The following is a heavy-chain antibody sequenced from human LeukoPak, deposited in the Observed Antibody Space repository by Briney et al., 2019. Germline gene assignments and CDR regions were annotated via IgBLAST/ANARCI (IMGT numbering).Heavy chain of an antibody. CDR1: GGSISSSSAY. Sequence: SETLSLTCGVSGGSISSSSAYWGWIRQPPGKGLEWIGSIYYSKNTYYNPSLKSRVTISADTSKNQFSLTLGSVSATDTAVYYCVSPRGFSYGYFDYWGQGTLVTVSS. V-gene: IGHV4-39*01. D-gene: IGHD5-18*01. CDR2: IYYSKNT. CDR3: VSPRGFSYGYFDY. J-gene: IGHJ4*02.